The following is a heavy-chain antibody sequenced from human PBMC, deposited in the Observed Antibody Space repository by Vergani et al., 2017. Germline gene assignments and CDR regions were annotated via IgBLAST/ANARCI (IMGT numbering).Heavy chain of an antibody. Sequence: EVQLVQSGAEVKKPGATMKISCKVSGYTFTDHYMHWVKQAPGKGLEWMGLVDPEDGETIYAEKFKGRVTIAADTSTDTAPLELSSLRAEDTAVYYCATPQTGTTGGMEVWGQGTTVIVSS. CDR2: VDPEDGET. J-gene: IGHJ6*02. V-gene: IGHV1-69-2*01. CDR3: ATPQTGTTGGMEV. D-gene: IGHD4-17*01. CDR1: GYTFTDHY.